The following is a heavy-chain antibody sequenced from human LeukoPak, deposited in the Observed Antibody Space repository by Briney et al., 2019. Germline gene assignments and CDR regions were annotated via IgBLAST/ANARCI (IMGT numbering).Heavy chain of an antibody. D-gene: IGHD5-18*01. V-gene: IGHV3-66*01. CDR1: GFTVSSNY. J-gene: IGHJ4*02. CDR2: IYSAGST. Sequence: GGSLRLYCAASGFTVSSNYMSWVRQAPGKGLEWVSVIYSAGSTFYADSVKGRFTISRDNSKNMVHLQMNSLRAEDTAVYFCARDRAYSYGYAFYFENWGQGTLVTVSS. CDR3: ARDRAYSYGYAFYFEN.